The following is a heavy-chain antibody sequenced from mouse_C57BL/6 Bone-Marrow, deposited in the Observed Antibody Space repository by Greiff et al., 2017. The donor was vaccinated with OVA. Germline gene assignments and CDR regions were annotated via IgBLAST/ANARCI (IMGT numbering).Heavy chain of an antibody. CDR2: ISDGGSYT. D-gene: IGHD1-1*01. Sequence: VKLMESGGGLVKPGGSLKLSCAASGFTFSSYAMSWVRQTPEKRLEWVATISDGGSYTYYPDNVKGRFTISRDNAKNNLYLQMSHLKSEDTAMYYCARSSYYYGSSYWWYFDVWGTGTTVTVSS. CDR3: ARSSYYYGSSYWWYFDV. J-gene: IGHJ1*03. V-gene: IGHV5-4*03. CDR1: GFTFSSYA.